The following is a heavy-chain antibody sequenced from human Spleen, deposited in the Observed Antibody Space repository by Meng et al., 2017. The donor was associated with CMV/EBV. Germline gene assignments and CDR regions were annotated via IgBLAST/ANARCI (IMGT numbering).Heavy chain of an antibody. J-gene: IGHJ4*02. Sequence: GGSLRLSCAVSGFPFDSFAMTWVRQAPGKGLEWVSAMNTNGESTYYTDSVRGRFTISRDNSRNTLYLQMDSLKAEDAAVYYCATLGESYCSGGSCARLDYWGQGTLVTVSS. CDR1: GFPFDSFA. CDR3: ATLGESYCSGGSCARLDY. V-gene: IGHV3-23*01. CDR2: MNTNGEST. D-gene: IGHD2-15*01.